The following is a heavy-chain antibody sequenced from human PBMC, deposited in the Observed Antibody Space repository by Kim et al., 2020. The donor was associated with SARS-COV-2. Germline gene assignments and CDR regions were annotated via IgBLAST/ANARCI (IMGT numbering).Heavy chain of an antibody. CDR2: IKQDGSEK. CDR3: ARDSPLYYYGMDV. CDR1: GFTLSSHW. Sequence: GGSLRLSCAASGFTLSSHWMNWVRQAPGKGLEWVANIKQDGSEKYYVDSVKGRFTISRDNAKNSLYLQMNSLRAEDTAVYYCARDSPLYYYGMDVWGQGTTVTVSS. V-gene: IGHV3-7*01. J-gene: IGHJ6*02.